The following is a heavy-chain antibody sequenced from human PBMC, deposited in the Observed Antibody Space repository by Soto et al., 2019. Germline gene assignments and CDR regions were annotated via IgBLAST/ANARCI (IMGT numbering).Heavy chain of an antibody. CDR1: GGTFSSYA. Sequence: GASVKVSCKASGGTFSSYAISWVRQAPGQGLEWMGGIIPIFGTANYAQKFQGRVTITADESTSTAYMELSSLRSEDTAVYYCASGVAAAGYYYYGTDVWGQGTTVTVSS. CDR3: ASGVAAAGYYYYGTDV. CDR2: IIPIFGTA. D-gene: IGHD6-13*01. V-gene: IGHV1-69*13. J-gene: IGHJ6*02.